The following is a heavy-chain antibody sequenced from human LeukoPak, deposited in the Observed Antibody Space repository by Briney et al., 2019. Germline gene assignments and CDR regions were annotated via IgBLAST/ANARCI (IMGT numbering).Heavy chain of an antibody. V-gene: IGHV4-34*01. CDR2: INHSGST. Sequence: SETLSLTCAVYGGSFSGYYWSWIRQPPGKGLEWIGEINHSGSTNYNPSLKSRVTISVDTSKNQFSLKLSSVTAADTAVYCCARYKWRRGMDVWGQGTTVTVSS. CDR1: GGSFSGYY. D-gene: IGHD1-20*01. CDR3: ARYKWRRGMDV. J-gene: IGHJ6*02.